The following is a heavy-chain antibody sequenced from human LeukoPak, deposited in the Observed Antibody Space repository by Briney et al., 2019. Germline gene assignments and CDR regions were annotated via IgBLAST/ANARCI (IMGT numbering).Heavy chain of an antibody. V-gene: IGHV3-15*01. D-gene: IGHD3-9*01. CDR2: IKSKTDGGTT. Sequence: GGSLRLSCAASGFTFSNAWMTWVRQAPGKGLEWVGRIKSKTDGGTTDYAAPVKGRFTISRDDSKNTLYLQMNSLKTEDTAVYYCTTDLLRYFDWLRFGPWGQGTLVTVSS. J-gene: IGHJ5*02. CDR1: GFTFSNAW. CDR3: TTDLLRYFDWLRFGP.